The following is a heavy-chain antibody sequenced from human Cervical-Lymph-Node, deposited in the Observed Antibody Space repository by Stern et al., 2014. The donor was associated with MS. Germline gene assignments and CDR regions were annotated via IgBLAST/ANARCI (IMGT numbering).Heavy chain of an antibody. CDR1: GFTFSSYG. CDR3: ASDYGDYAYYGMDV. Sequence: VHLVESGGGVVQPGRSLRLSCAASGFTFSSYGMHWVRQAPGKGLEWVAVIWYDGSNKYYADSVKGRFTISRDNSKNTLYLQMNSLRAEDTAVYYCASDYGDYAYYGMDVWGQGTTVTVSS. CDR2: IWYDGSNK. V-gene: IGHV3-33*01. J-gene: IGHJ6*02. D-gene: IGHD4-17*01.